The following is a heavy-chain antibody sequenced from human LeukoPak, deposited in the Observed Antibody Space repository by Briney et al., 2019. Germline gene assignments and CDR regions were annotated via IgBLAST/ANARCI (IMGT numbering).Heavy chain of an antibody. Sequence: GGSLRLSCAASGFTFSDYYMSWIRQAPGKGLEWVSYISSSSSYTNYADSVKGRFTISRDNAKNSLYLQMNSLRAEDTAVYYCARKYYYDSSGYSGLFDYWGQGTLVTVSS. CDR3: ARKYYYDSSGYSGLFDY. CDR2: ISSSSSYT. J-gene: IGHJ4*02. D-gene: IGHD3-22*01. CDR1: GFTFSDYY. V-gene: IGHV3-11*06.